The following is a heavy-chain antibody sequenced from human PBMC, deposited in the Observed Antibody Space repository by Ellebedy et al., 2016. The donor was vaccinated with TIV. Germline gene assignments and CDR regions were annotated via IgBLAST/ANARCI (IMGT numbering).Heavy chain of an antibody. Sequence: GGSLRLSCAVSGFSFSSYWMSWIRQAPGKALEWVANINQDGSEKYYVDSVRGRFTISRDNAKNSLYLQMNSLRAEDTAVYYCATDGSFGDYLSPTHAFENWGRGTMVIVSS. CDR1: GFSFSSYW. CDR2: INQDGSEK. J-gene: IGHJ3*02. V-gene: IGHV3-7*01. CDR3: ATDGSFGDYLSPTHAFEN. D-gene: IGHD4-17*01.